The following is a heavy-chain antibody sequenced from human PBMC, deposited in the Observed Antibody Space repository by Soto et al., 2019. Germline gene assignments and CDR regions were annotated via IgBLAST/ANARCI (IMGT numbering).Heavy chain of an antibody. V-gene: IGHV3-23*01. J-gene: IGHJ4*02. D-gene: IGHD4-4*01. CDR1: GFTFSSYS. Sequence: GGSLRLSCAASGFTFSSYSMSWVRQAPGKGLEWVSLISDSGGSTYHAGSVRGRFTISRDNSKNTLYLQMNSLRAEDTAVYYCAKAATITTLYNFDFWGQGTLVTVSS. CDR3: AKAATITTLYNFDF. CDR2: ISDSGGST.